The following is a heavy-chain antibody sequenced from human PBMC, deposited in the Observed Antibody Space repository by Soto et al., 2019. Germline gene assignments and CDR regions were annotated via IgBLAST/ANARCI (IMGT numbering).Heavy chain of an antibody. CDR2: ISSSSSYI. V-gene: IGHV3-21*01. Sequence: EVQLVESGGGLVKPGGSLRLSCAASGFTFSSYSMNWVRQAPGKGLEWVSSISSSSSYIYYADSVKGRFTISRDNAKNSLYLQMNSLRAEDTAVYYCARDGHDYGDSRFDYWGQGTLVTVSS. CDR1: GFTFSSYS. CDR3: ARDGHDYGDSRFDY. J-gene: IGHJ4*02. D-gene: IGHD4-17*01.